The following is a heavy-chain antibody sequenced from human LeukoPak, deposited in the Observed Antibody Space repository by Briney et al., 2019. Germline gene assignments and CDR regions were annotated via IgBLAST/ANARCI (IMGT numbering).Heavy chain of an antibody. CDR2: INDDGSST. Sequence: PGGSLRLSCAASRFTFSTHWMFWVRRSPGKGLVWVSRINDDGSSTTYADSVRGRFTISRDNAKNTLYLQMTGLRAEDTAVYFCAMTPLDRNAYYFGSAWDYMDVWGKGTTVTVSS. V-gene: IGHV3-74*03. CDR1: RFTFSTHW. J-gene: IGHJ6*03. CDR3: AMTPLDRNAYYFGSAWDYMDV. D-gene: IGHD3-16*01.